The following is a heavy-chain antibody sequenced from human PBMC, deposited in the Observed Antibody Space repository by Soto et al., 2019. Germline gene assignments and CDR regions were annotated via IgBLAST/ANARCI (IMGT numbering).Heavy chain of an antibody. Sequence: PGGSLRLSCAASGFTFSSYARSWVRQTTGKGLEWVSAISGSGGSTYYADSVKGRFTISRDNSKNTLYLQMNSLRAEDTAVYYCAKDNQMGTAMVFYYYYYGMDVWGQGTTVTVSS. D-gene: IGHD5-18*01. V-gene: IGHV3-23*01. CDR3: AKDNQMGTAMVFYYYYYGMDV. CDR1: GFTFSSYA. J-gene: IGHJ6*02. CDR2: ISGSGGST.